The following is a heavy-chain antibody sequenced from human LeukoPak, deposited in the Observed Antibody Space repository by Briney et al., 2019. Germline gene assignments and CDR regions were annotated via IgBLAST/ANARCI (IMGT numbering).Heavy chain of an antibody. CDR1: GGSISSSSYY. J-gene: IGHJ4*01. Sequence: PSETLSLTCTVSGGSISSSSYYWGWIRPPPGKGLEWIGSIYYSGSAYYNPSLQSRVTISVDTSKNQFSLKLSSVTAADTAVYYCARRGGMITFGGVIVPYYFDYWGQGTLVTVSS. CDR2: IYYSGSA. V-gene: IGHV4-39*01. D-gene: IGHD3-16*02. CDR3: ARRGGMITFGGVIVPYYFDY.